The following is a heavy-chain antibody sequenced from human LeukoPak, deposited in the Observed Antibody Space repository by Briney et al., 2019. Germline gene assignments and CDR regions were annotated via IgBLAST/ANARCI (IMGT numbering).Heavy chain of an antibody. CDR2: IIPIFGTA. CDR3: ARESRDGYNFDY. CDR1: GGTSSSYA. D-gene: IGHD5-24*01. Sequence: SVKVSCKASGGTSSSYAISWVRQAPGQGLEWMGGIIPIFGTANYAQKFQGRVTITTDESTSTAYMELSSLRSEDTAVYYCARESRDGYNFDYWGQGTLVTVSS. J-gene: IGHJ4*02. V-gene: IGHV1-69*05.